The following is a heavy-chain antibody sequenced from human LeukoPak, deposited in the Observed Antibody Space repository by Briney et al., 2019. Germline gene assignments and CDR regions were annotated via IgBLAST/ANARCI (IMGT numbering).Heavy chain of an antibody. J-gene: IGHJ4*02. CDR3: AKLVTHFDY. Sequence: PGGSLRLSCAASGFTFSSYAMSWVRQAPGKRLEWVSSISGSGGNTYYADSVKGRFTISRDNSKNTLYMQMNSLRAEDTAVYYCAKLVTHFDYWGQGTLVTVSS. CDR2: ISGSGGNT. CDR1: GFTFSSYA. V-gene: IGHV3-23*01. D-gene: IGHD4-23*01.